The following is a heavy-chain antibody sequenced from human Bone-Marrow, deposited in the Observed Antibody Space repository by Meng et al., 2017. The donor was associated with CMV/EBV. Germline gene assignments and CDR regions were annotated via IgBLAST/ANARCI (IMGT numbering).Heavy chain of an antibody. Sequence: QVQLVQSGSELKKPGASVKISWKSSGSTFNNFPMNWVRQAPGQGLEWMGWINPNSGGTNYAQKFQGWVTMTRDTSISTAYMELSRLRSDDTAVYYCAREMYYYDSSGHNWFDPWGQGTLVTVSS. CDR3: AREMYYYDSSGHNWFDP. CDR1: GSTFNNFP. D-gene: IGHD3-22*01. V-gene: IGHV1-2*04. CDR2: INPNSGGT. J-gene: IGHJ5*02.